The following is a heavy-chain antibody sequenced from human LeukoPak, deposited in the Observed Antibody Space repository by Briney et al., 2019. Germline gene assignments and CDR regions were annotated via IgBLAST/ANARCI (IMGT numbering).Heavy chain of an antibody. CDR1: GYSFPNYW. D-gene: IGHD2-2*01. CDR2: IDPSDSYT. J-gene: IGHJ5*02. V-gene: IGHV5-10-1*01. CDR3: ARRSCSSTSCYVRWFDP. Sequence: GESLKISCKVSGYSFPNYWIGWVRQMPGKGLEWMGRIDPSDSYTNYSPSLQGHVTISADKSISTAYLQWSSLKASDTAVYYCARRSCSSTSCYVRWFDPWGQGTLVTVSS.